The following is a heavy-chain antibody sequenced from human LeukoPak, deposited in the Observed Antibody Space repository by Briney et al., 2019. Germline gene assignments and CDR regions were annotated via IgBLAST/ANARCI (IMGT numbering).Heavy chain of an antibody. D-gene: IGHD3-10*01. CDR2: ISISSAT. CDR1: GFTLSNYA. J-gene: IGHJ4*02. V-gene: IGHV3-23*01. Sequence: GGSLRLSCAASGFTLSNYAMSWVCQAPGKGLEWVSDISISSATYYADSVKGRFTISRDNSKNTLYLQMTNLRAEDTAVYYCATRSSYYFDYWGQGTLVTVSS. CDR3: ATRSSYYFDY.